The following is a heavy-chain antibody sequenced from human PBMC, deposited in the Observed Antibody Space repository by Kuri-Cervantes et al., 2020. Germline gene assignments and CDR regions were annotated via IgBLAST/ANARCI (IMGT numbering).Heavy chain of an antibody. CDR1: GYTFTSYA. CDR2: INAGNGNT. Sequence: ASVKVSCKASGYTFTSYAMHWVRQAPGQRLEWMGWINAGNGNTKYSQKFQGWVTMTRDTPISTAYMELSRLRSDDTAVYYCARMSITHYDYWGQGTLVTVSS. CDR3: ARMSITHYDY. J-gene: IGHJ4*02. D-gene: IGHD5-24*01. V-gene: IGHV1-3*01.